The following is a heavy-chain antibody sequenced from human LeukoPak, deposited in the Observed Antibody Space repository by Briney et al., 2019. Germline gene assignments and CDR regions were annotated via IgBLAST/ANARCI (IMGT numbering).Heavy chain of an antibody. D-gene: IGHD3-22*01. Sequence: ASVKVSCKASGYTFTSYGISWVRQAPGQGLEWMGWMNPNSGNTGYAQKFQGRVTITRNTSISTAYMELSSLRSEDTAVYYCARGLGLLPSDYWGQGTLVTVSS. CDR2: MNPNSGNT. J-gene: IGHJ4*02. CDR1: GYTFTSYG. V-gene: IGHV1-8*03. CDR3: ARGLGLLPSDY.